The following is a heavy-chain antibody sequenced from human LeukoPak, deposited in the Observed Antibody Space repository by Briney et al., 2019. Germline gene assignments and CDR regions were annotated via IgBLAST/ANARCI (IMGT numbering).Heavy chain of an antibody. CDR1: GFPFSGYW. D-gene: IGHD3-16*01. V-gene: IGHV3-7*04. Sequence: GGSLRLSCAASGFPFSGYWMTWARQAPGRGLEWVATIKEDGSEAYFGDSVKGRFAISRDNAKNSLYLQMNSLRGEDTAVYYCARGGANRFDYWGQGTLVTVSS. J-gene: IGHJ4*02. CDR2: IKEDGSEA. CDR3: ARGGANRFDY.